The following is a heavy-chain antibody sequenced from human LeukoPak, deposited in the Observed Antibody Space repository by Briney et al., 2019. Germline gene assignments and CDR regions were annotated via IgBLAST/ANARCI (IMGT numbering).Heavy chain of an antibody. CDR3: ARARPIVVVTGSPSNWFDP. CDR2: INPSGGST. Sequence: GASVKVSCKASGYTFTSYYMHWVRQAPGQGLEWMGIINPSGGSTSYAQKFQGRVTMTRDTSTSTVYMELSSLRSEDTAVYYCARARPIVVVTGSPSNWFDPWGQGTLVTVSS. V-gene: IGHV1-46*01. J-gene: IGHJ5*02. CDR1: GYTFTSYY. D-gene: IGHD2-15*01.